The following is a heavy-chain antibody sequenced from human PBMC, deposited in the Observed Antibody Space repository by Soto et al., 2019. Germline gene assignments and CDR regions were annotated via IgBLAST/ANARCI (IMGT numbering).Heavy chain of an antibody. CDR3: TREVASTYYYYGMDV. V-gene: IGHV3-49*03. Sequence: HPGGSMRLSCTASGFTFGDYAMSWFRQAPGKGLEWVGFIRSKAYGGTTEYAASVKGRFTISRDDSKSIAYLQMNSLKTEDTAVYYCTREVASTYYYYGMDVWGQGTTVTVSS. D-gene: IGHD5-12*01. J-gene: IGHJ6*02. CDR2: IRSKAYGGTT. CDR1: GFTFGDYA.